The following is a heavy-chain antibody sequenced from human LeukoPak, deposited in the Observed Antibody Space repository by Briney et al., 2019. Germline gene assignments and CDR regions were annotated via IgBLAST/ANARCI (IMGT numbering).Heavy chain of an antibody. D-gene: IGHD6-6*01. CDR3: TRDGYSSSSRFDY. Sequence: SETLSLTCTVSGGSISSGGYYWSWIRQHPGKGLEWIGYVYYSGSTYYNPSLKSRVTISVDTSKNQFSLKLSSVTAADTAVYYCTRDGYSSSSRFDYWGQGTLVTVSS. V-gene: IGHV4-31*03. CDR2: VYYSGST. J-gene: IGHJ4*02. CDR1: GGSISSGGYY.